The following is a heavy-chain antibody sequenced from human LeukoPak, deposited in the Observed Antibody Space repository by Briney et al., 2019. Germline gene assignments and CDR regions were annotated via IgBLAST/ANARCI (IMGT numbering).Heavy chain of an antibody. CDR3: ARDLCSCSGGECYEYKWFDP. Sequence: PGGSLRLSCGASGFTVNSNYMAWVRQAPGKGLEWVALIYSGGSTHYSDSVRGRFTISRHTSNNTLYLQMRSLRPDDTAVYYCARDLCSCSGGECYEYKWFDPWGQGTLVTVSS. D-gene: IGHD2-21*01. CDR2: IYSGGST. V-gene: IGHV3-53*04. CDR1: GFTVNSNY. J-gene: IGHJ5*02.